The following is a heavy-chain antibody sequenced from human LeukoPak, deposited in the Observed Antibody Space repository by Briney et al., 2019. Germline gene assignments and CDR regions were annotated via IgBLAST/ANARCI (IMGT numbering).Heavy chain of an antibody. CDR3: ARGDYDYVWGSYRFDY. CDR1: GGSVSSGSYY. V-gene: IGHV4-61*01. Sequence: PSETLSLTCTVSGGSVSSGSYYWSWIRQPPGKGLEWIGYIYYSGSTNYNPSLKSRVTISVDTSKNQFSLKLSSVTAADTAVYYCARGDYDYVWGSYRFDYWGQGTLVTVSS. D-gene: IGHD3-16*02. CDR2: IYYSGST. J-gene: IGHJ4*02.